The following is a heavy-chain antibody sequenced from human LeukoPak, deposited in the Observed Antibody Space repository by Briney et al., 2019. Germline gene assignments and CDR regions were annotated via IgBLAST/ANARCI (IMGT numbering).Heavy chain of an antibody. CDR2: IHHSGSS. V-gene: IGHV4-31*03. CDR3: ARGGNRFGGFYFDY. J-gene: IGHJ4*02. Sequence: SQTLSLTCTVSADSLSSGGHYWAWIRQLPGKGLESIGFIHHSGSSRHNPSLKDRVAISVDTSRKQFALRLSSVTAADTAIYYCARGGNRFGGFYFDYWGQGIQVIVSS. D-gene: IGHD3-10*01. CDR1: ADSLSSGGHY.